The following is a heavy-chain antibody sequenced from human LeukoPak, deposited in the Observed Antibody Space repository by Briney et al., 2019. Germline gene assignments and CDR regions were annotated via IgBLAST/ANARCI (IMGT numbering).Heavy chain of an antibody. D-gene: IGHD1-26*01. Sequence: PGGSLRLSCAASGFTFDDYGMSWVRQAPGKGLEWFSAISGSGDSTYYADSVKGRFTISRDNSKNTLYLQMNSLRAEDTAVYYCAKRGSGIVRGRPGYYIDVWGKGTTVTVSS. CDR2: ISGSGDST. V-gene: IGHV3-23*01. CDR3: AKRGSGIVRGRPGYYIDV. CDR1: GFTFDDYG. J-gene: IGHJ6*03.